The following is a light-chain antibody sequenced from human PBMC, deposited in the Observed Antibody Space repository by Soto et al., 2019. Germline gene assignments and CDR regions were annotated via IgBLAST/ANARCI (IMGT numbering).Light chain of an antibody. CDR1: SSDVGGYDY. Sequence: QSVLTQPPSASGSPAQSVTISCTGTSSDVGGYDYVSWYQQRPGRAPKLLIYEVTKRPSGVPDRFSGSKSGNTASLTVSGLQAEDEADYYFTSYAGSSAVIFGGGTKVTVL. CDR2: EVT. V-gene: IGLV2-8*01. J-gene: IGLJ2*01. CDR3: TSYAGSSAVI.